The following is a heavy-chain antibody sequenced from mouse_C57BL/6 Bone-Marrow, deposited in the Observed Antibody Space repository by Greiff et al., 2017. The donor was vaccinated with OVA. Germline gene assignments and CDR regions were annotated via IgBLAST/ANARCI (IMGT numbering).Heavy chain of an antibody. Sequence: VQLQHSGAELVRPGSSVKLSCKASGYTFTSYWMDWVKQRPGQGLEWIGNIYPSDSETHYNQKFKDKATLTVDKSSSTAYMQLSSLTSEDSAVYYCAREGAYYSNYKDYWGQGTTLTVSS. V-gene: IGHV1-61*01. J-gene: IGHJ2*01. CDR1: GYTFTSYW. CDR2: IYPSDSET. CDR3: AREGAYYSNYKDY. D-gene: IGHD2-5*01.